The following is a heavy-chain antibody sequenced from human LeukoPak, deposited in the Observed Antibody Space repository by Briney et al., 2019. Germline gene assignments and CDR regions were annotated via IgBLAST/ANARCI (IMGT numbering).Heavy chain of an antibody. V-gene: IGHV1-69*04. CDR3: AREGTDDAFDI. CDR2: IIPILGIA. J-gene: IGHJ3*02. D-gene: IGHD1-1*01. Sequence: ASVKVSCKASGGTFSSYAISWVRQAPGQGLEWMGRIIPILGIANYAQKFQGRVTITADKSTGTAYMELSSLRSEDTAVYYCAREGTDDAFDIWGQGTMVTVSS. CDR1: GGTFSSYA.